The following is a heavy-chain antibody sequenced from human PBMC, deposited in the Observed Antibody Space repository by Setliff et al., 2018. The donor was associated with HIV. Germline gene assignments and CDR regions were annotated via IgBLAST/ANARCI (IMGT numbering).Heavy chain of an antibody. V-gene: IGHV3-21*01. CDR2: ISTSSSFK. J-gene: IGHJ5*02. D-gene: IGHD3-22*01. Sequence: PGGSLRLSCVASGLTFSSYSMNWVRQAPGKGPEWVSSISTSSSFKYYTDSVKGRFTISRDNAKNSLYLQMNSLRAEDTAVYYCARDHRPYFYDKAWFDPWGQGTLVTVSS. CDR3: ARDHRPYFYDKAWFDP. CDR1: GLTFSSYS.